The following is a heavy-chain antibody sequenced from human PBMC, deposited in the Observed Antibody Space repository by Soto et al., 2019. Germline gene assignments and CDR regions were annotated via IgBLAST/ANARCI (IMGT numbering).Heavy chain of an antibody. D-gene: IGHD5-18*01. CDR3: ARVGRGYSYGCSVDYYSDGMDV. Sequence: EVQLVESGGGLVQPGGSLRLSCAASGFTFSSDWMSWVRQAPGKGLEWVANIKQEGSEKYYVDSVKGRFTISRDNAKNSVYLQMNSLRAEDTAVYYCARVGRGYSYGCSVDYYSDGMDVWGQGTTVTVSS. CDR1: GFTFSSDW. V-gene: IGHV3-7*01. J-gene: IGHJ6*02. CDR2: IKQEGSEK.